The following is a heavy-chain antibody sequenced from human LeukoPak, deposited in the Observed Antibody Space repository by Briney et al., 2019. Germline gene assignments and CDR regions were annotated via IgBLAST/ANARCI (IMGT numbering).Heavy chain of an antibody. J-gene: IGHJ4*02. V-gene: IGHV3-21*01. Sequence: GGSLRLSCAASGFTFSYYSMNWVRQAPGKGLEWVSSISRSSDSMSYADSVKGRFTLSRDNAKNSLYLQMYSLRAEDTAVYYCTREGVGYCSSSSCPPDYWGQGTLVTVSS. CDR3: TREGVGYCSSSSCPPDY. CDR2: ISRSSDSM. CDR1: GFTFSYYS. D-gene: IGHD2-2*01.